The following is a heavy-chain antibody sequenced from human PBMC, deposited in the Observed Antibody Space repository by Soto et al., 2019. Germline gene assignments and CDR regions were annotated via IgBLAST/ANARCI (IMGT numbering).Heavy chain of an antibody. CDR2: INPNSGGT. CDR1: GYTFTGYY. Sequence: ASVKVSCKASGYTFTGYYMHWVRQAPGQGLEWMGWINPNSGGTNYAQKFQGWVTMTRDTSISTAYMELSRLRSDDTAVYYCARDRGTSSSSYYYYMDVWGKGTTVTVSS. D-gene: IGHD6-6*01. J-gene: IGHJ6*03. V-gene: IGHV1-2*04. CDR3: ARDRGTSSSSYYYYMDV.